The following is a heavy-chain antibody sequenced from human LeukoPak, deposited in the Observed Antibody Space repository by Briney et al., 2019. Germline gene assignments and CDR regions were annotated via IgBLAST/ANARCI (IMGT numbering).Heavy chain of an antibody. CDR1: GFTFSSYD. CDR2: IGTAGDT. D-gene: IGHD3-10*01. J-gene: IGHJ4*02. Sequence: GGSLRLSCAASGFTFSSYDMHWVRQPTGKGLEWVSAIGTAGDTYYSHSVKGRFTISRENAKNSLYLQMNSLRVEDTALYYCARENGRGVISPYYDYWGQGSLVTVSS. CDR3: ARENGRGVISPYYDY. V-gene: IGHV3-13*01.